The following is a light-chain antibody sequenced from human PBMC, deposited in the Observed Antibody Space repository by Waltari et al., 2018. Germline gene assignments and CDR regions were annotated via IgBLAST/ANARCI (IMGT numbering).Light chain of an antibody. Sequence: DIVMTQSPDSLAVSLGERATINCKSSQSLLGSSNNKNFLTWYQQKPGQPPKLLIYWASTRESGVPDRFSGSGSGTDFTLTISSLQAEDVAVYYCQQYYSTPRTFGQGTKVEIK. J-gene: IGKJ1*01. CDR1: QSLLGSSNNKNF. V-gene: IGKV4-1*01. CDR3: QQYYSTPRT. CDR2: WAS.